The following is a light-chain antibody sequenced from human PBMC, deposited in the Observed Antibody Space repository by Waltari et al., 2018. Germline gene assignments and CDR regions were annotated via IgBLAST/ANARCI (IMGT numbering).Light chain of an antibody. CDR1: RSTIGNNY. V-gene: IGLV1-51*02. J-gene: IGLJ7*01. CDR2: EDT. CDR3: GTWDSSLSGAV. Sequence: QSVLTQPPSVSAAPGQTVTISCSGGRSTIGNNYVSLYRQFPGTAPKLLIYEDTERPSGIAGRFSGSKSGTSATLDITGLQAGDEADYYCGTWDSSLSGAVFGGGTHLTVL.